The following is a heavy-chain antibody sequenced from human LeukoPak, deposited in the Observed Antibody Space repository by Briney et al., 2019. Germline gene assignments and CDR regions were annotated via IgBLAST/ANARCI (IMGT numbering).Heavy chain of an antibody. CDR2: ISGSGGST. D-gene: IGHD3-3*01. J-gene: IGHJ4*02. CDR3: AKESSDFWSGYNGLFDY. CDR1: GFTFSSYA. V-gene: IGHV3-23*01. Sequence: PGGSLRLSCAASGFTFSSYAMSWVRQAPGKGLEWVSAISGSGGSTYYADSVKGRFTISRDNSKNTLYLQMNSLRAEDTAVYYCAKESSDFWSGYNGLFDYWGQGTLVTVSS.